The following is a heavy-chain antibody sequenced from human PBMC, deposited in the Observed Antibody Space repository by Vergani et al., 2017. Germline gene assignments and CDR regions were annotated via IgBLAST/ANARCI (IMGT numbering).Heavy chain of an antibody. CDR1: GFTFNQYG. CDR2: TGYVGNNK. Sequence: QVQLVESGGGVVQPGRTLRLSCAASGFTFNQYGMHWVRQAPGKGLEWVAVTGYVGNNKQYADSVKGRFTISRDNSNSTMYLKMNSLRDEDTGVYYCARELRLLEIRFGPWGQGTLVTVSS. J-gene: IGHJ5*02. CDR3: ARELRLLEIRFGP. V-gene: IGHV3-33*01. D-gene: IGHD5-12*01.